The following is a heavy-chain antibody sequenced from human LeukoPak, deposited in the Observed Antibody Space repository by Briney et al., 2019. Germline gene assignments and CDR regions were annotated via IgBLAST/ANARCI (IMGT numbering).Heavy chain of an antibody. V-gene: IGHV3-49*04. D-gene: IGHD5-18*01. CDR2: IRSRAYAETT. CDR3: TTDPYGYVLDPPDY. CDR1: GFNFRDYA. Sequence: GGSLRLSCTTSGFNFRDYALSWVRQAPGKGLEWVGFIRSRAYAETTEYAASVKGRFTISKDYSKTIAYLQMNSLKTEDTAVYYCTTDPYGYVLDPPDYWGQGTLVTVSS. J-gene: IGHJ4*02.